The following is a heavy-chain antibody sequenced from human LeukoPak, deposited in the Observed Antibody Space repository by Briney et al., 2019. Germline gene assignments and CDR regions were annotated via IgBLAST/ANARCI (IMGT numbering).Heavy chain of an antibody. CDR1: GFTFNSYA. D-gene: IGHD1-26*01. J-gene: IGHJ4*02. Sequence: GGSLRLSCAASGFTFNSYAMHWVRQAPGKGLEWVAVISYDGSNKNYGDSVKGRFTISRDNAKNSLYLQMNSLRAEDTAVYYCARPSGSYSPIDYWGQGTLVTVSS. CDR3: ARPSGSYSPIDY. V-gene: IGHV3-30*07. CDR2: ISYDGSNK.